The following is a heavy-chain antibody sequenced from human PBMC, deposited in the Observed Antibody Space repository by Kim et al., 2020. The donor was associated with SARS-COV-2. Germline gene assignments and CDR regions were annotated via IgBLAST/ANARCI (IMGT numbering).Heavy chain of an antibody. CDR2: ISWNSGSI. D-gene: IGHD3-22*01. J-gene: IGHJ4*01. CDR3: AKEYDSSGYAEGSFDY. CDR1: GFTFDDYA. Sequence: GGSLRLSCAASGFTFDDYAMHWVRQAPGKGLEWVSGISWNSGSIGYADSVKGRFTISRDNAKNSLYLQMNSLRAEDTALYYCAKEYDSSGYAEGSFDYWG. V-gene: IGHV3-9*01.